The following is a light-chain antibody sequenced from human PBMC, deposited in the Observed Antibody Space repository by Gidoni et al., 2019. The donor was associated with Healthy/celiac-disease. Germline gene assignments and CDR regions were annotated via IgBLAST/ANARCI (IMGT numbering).Light chain of an antibody. Sequence: SYELTQPPSVSVSPGQTARITGSGDKLGDNYACWYQQKPGQSPVLVIYQDSKRPSGIPERFSGSNSGNTATLTISGTQAMDEADYYCQAWDSSTVVFGGGTKLTVL. CDR2: QDS. V-gene: IGLV3-1*01. CDR1: KLGDNY. CDR3: QAWDSSTVV. J-gene: IGLJ2*01.